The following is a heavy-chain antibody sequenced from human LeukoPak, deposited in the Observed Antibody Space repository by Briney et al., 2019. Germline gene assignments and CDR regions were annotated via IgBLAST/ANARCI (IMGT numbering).Heavy chain of an antibody. J-gene: IGHJ4*02. V-gene: IGHV4-38-2*02. CDR1: GYSISSGYY. CDR2: IYHSGST. CDR3: ARDFGED. D-gene: IGHD3-10*01. Sequence: PSETLSLTCTVSGYSISSGYYWGWIRQPPGKGLEWIGTIYHSGSTYYNPSLKSRVIISVDTSRNQFSLKLTSVTAADTAVYYCARDFGEDWGQGTLVTVSS.